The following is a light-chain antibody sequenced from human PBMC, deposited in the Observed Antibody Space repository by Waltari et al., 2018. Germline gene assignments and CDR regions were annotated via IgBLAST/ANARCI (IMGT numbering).Light chain of an antibody. Sequence: DIQMTQSPSTLSASVGDRVTITCRASQYISSWLAWYQQKPGKAPKLLIDKASILESGVPSRFSGSESGTEFTLTISSLQPDDFATYYCQQYNTYPLTFGQGTRLEI. J-gene: IGKJ5*01. CDR2: KAS. CDR3: QQYNTYPLT. V-gene: IGKV1-5*03. CDR1: QYISSW.